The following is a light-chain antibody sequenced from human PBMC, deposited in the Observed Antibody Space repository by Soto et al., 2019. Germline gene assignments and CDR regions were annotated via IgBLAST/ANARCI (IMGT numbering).Light chain of an antibody. CDR1: TRDVGGYKF. Sequence: QSALTQPASVSGSPGQSITISCTGTTRDVGGYKFVSWYQHHPGKAPKLMIYDVTSRPSGVSDRFSGSKSGNTASLTISGLQAEDEADYYCASYTSSTTLVFGGGTKLTVL. J-gene: IGLJ2*01. V-gene: IGLV2-14*03. CDR3: ASYTSSTTLV. CDR2: DVT.